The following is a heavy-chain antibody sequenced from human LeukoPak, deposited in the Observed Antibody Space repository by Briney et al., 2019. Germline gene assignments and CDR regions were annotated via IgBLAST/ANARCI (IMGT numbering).Heavy chain of an antibody. CDR2: IRSKANSYAT. CDR3: TRHDSSGYS. V-gene: IGHV3-73*01. D-gene: IGHD3-22*01. Sequence: PGGSLRLSCAASGFTFSGSAMHWVRQASGKGLEWIGRIRSKANSYATAYAASVKGRFTISRDDSKNTAYLQMNSLKTEDTAVYYCTRHDSSGYSWGQGTLVTVSS. CDR1: GFTFSGSA. J-gene: IGHJ5*02.